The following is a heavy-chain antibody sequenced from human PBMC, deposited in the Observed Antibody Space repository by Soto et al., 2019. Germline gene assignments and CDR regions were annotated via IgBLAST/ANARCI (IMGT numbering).Heavy chain of an antibody. V-gene: IGHV1-69*02. CDR2: IFPLTDIP. CDR3: ARGPLVVLNYFES. J-gene: IGHJ4*02. CDR1: GGTFRNYP. Sequence: QVQLVQSGTEVKKPGSSVKVSCKASGGTFRNYPINWVRQAPGQGLQWMGSIFPLTDIPDYAQNFQARLTISVDKSTRTAYMELSSLTSDDTGMYFCARGPLVVLNYFESWGQGTLVTVSS.